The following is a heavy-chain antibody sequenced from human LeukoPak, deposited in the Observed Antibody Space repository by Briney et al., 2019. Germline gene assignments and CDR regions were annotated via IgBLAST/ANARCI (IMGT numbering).Heavy chain of an antibody. Sequence: GGSLRLSCAASGFTFGSYEMNWVRQAPGKGLEWVSYISSSGSTIYYADSVKGRFTISRDNAKNSLYLQMNSLRAEDTAVYYCASLSSGWYYFDYWGQGTLVTVSS. J-gene: IGHJ4*02. CDR2: ISSSGSTI. D-gene: IGHD6-19*01. V-gene: IGHV3-48*03. CDR3: ASLSSGWYYFDY. CDR1: GFTFGSYE.